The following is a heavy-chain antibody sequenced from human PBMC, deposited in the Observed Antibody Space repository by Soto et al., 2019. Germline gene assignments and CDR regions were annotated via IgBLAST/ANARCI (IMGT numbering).Heavy chain of an antibody. D-gene: IGHD3-10*01. Sequence: AGGSLRLSCAAPGFTFRSYAMSWVRQAPGKGLEWVSAISGSGGSTYYADSVKGRFTISRDNSKNTLYLQVSSLRAEDTAVYYCAKADDQAGYYYGSGYFYAMDVWGQGTTVTVSS. CDR3: AKADDQAGYYYGSGYFYAMDV. V-gene: IGHV3-23*01. CDR1: GFTFRSYA. CDR2: ISGSGGST. J-gene: IGHJ6*02.